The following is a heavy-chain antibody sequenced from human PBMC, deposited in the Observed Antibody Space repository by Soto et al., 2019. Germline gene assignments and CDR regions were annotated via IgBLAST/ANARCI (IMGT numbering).Heavy chain of an antibody. CDR3: AKDEYFDWLNWFDP. Sequence: GGSLRLSCAASGFTFSGSAMHWVRQASGKGLEWVGRIRSKANSYATAYAASVKGRFTISRDDSKNTAYLQMNSLKTEDTAVYYCAKDEYFDWLNWFDPWGQGTLVTVSS. CDR2: IRSKANSYAT. J-gene: IGHJ5*02. CDR1: GFTFSGSA. V-gene: IGHV3-73*01. D-gene: IGHD3-9*01.